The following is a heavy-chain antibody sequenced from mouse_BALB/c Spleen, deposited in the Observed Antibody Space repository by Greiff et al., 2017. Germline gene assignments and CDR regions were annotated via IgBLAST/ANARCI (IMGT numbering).Heavy chain of an antibody. V-gene: IGHV5-17*02. CDR2: ISSGSSTI. Sequence: EVQGVESGGGLVQPGGSRKLSCAASGFTFSSFGMHWVRQAPEKGLEWVAYISSGSSTIYYADTVKGRFTISRDNTKNTLFLQMTSLRSEDTAMYYCARQGPYFDYWGQGTTLTVSS. J-gene: IGHJ2*01. CDR3: ARQGPYFDY. CDR1: GFTFSSFG.